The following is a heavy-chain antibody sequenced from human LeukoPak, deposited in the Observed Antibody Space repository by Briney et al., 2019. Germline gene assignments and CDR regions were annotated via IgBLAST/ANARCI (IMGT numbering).Heavy chain of an antibody. CDR1: GYTFTSHY. J-gene: IGHJ5*02. D-gene: IGHD6-13*01. CDR2: INPSGGST. V-gene: IGHV1-46*01. CDR3: AREVVIAAKTDNWFDP. Sequence: ASVKVSCKASGYTFTSHYMHWVRQAPGQGLEWMGIINPSGGSTSYAQKFQGRVTMTRDMSTSTVYMELSSLRSEDTAVYYCAREVVIAAKTDNWFDPWGQGTLVTVSS.